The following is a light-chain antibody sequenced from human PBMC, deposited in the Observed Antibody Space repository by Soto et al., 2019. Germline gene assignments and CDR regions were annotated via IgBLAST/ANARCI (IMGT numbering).Light chain of an antibody. CDR1: SSDVGSYNL. CDR2: EGS. Sequence: QSVLTQPASVSGSPGQSITISCTGTSSDVGSYNLVSWYQQHPGKAPKLMTYEGSKRPSGVSNRFSGSKSGNTASLTISGLQAEDEADYYCCSYAGSSSKVVFGGGTKVTVL. CDR3: CSYAGSSSKVV. J-gene: IGLJ2*01. V-gene: IGLV2-23*01.